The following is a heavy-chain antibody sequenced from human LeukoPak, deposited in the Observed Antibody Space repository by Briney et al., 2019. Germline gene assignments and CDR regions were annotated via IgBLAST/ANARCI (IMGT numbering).Heavy chain of an antibody. D-gene: IGHD3-10*01. CDR2: IRYDGSNK. J-gene: IGHJ4*02. CDR1: GFIFSSYG. CDR3: AKDHYGSGSYYFDY. V-gene: IGHV3-30*02. Sequence: PGGSLRLSCAASGFIFSSYGMHWVRQAPDKGLEWVAFIRYDGSNKYYADSVKGRFTISRDNSKNTLYLQMNSLRAEDTAVYYCAKDHYGSGSYYFDYWGQGTLVTVSS.